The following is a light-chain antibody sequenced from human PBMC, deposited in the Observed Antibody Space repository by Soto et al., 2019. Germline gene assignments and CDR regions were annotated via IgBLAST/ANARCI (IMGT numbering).Light chain of an antibody. V-gene: IGLV1-51*01. J-gene: IGLJ2*01. CDR2: DNT. CDR1: TSNIGKNY. Sequence: QSVLTQPPSVSASPGQKVTISCSGSTSNIGKNYVSWYQHLPGTAPKLLIYDNTKRPSGIPDRFSGSKSGTSATLVITGLHTGDEADYYCETWDSSLSAVIFGQGTK. CDR3: ETWDSSLSAVI.